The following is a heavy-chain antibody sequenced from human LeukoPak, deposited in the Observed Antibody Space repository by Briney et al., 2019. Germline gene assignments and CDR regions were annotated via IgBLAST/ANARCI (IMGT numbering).Heavy chain of an antibody. Sequence: GSLRLSCAASGFSFRRYAMNWVRQAPGKGLEWVAYVNAESTDILYADSVRGRFTISRDNAKNSLYLQMNSLRAEDRGVYYCARDTFEPLVIDFWGQGTLVTVSS. CDR3: ARDTFEPLVIDF. CDR2: VNAESTDI. D-gene: IGHD6-13*01. J-gene: IGHJ4*02. V-gene: IGHV3-21*05. CDR1: GFSFRRYA.